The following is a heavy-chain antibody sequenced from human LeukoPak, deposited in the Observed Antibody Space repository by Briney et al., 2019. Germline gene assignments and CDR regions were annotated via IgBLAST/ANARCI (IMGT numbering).Heavy chain of an antibody. CDR2: ISSSSSTI. CDR1: GFTFSSYS. J-gene: IGHJ6*02. CDR3: ASWVPYYYDSSGYYSRYYYYGMDV. Sequence: GGSLRLSCAASGFTFSSYSMNRVRQAPGKGLEWVSYISSSSSTIYYADSVKGRFTISRDNAKNSLYLQMNSLRAEDTAVYYCASWVPYYYDSSGYYSRYYYYGMDVWGQGTTVTVSS. V-gene: IGHV3-48*01. D-gene: IGHD3-22*01.